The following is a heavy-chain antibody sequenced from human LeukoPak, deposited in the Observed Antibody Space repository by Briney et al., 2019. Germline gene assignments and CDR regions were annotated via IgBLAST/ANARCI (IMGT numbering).Heavy chain of an antibody. CDR1: GGSISSSSYY. CDR2: IYYSGST. D-gene: IGHD3-16*01. Sequence: SETLSLTCTVSGGSISSSSYYWGWIRQPPGKGLEWIGSIYYSGSTYYNPSLKSRVTISVNASKNQFSLKLSSVTAADTAVYYCARRAGGLARNNWFDPWGQGTLVTVSS. V-gene: IGHV4-39*01. J-gene: IGHJ5*02. CDR3: ARRAGGLARNNWFDP.